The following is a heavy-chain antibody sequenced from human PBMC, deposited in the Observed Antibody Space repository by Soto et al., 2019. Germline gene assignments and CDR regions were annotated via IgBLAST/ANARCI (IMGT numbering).Heavy chain of an antibody. V-gene: IGHV3-33*01. Sequence: QVQLVESGGGVVQPGRSLRLSCAASGFTFSSYGMHWVRQATGKGLEWVAVIWSDGSNKYYADSVKGRFTISRDNSKNTLYLQMNSVRAEDTAVYYCARAAYYDSSGYPLPDFWGEGTLVTVSS. D-gene: IGHD3-22*01. J-gene: IGHJ4*02. CDR1: GFTFSSYG. CDR3: ARAAYYDSSGYPLPDF. CDR2: IWSDGSNK.